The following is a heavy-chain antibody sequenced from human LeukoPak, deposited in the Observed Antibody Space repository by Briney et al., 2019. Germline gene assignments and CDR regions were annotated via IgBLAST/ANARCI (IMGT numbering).Heavy chain of an antibody. J-gene: IGHJ6*02. CDR1: GFTFSSYA. D-gene: IGHD2-2*02. CDR2: ISYDGSNK. CDR3: AREALPYCSSTSCYTIYYYGMDV. Sequence: GRSLRLSCAASGFTFSSYAMHWVRQAPGKGLEWVAVISYDGSNKYYADSVKGRFTISRDNSKNTLFLQMNSLRAEDTAVYYCAREALPYCSSTSCYTIYYYGMDVWGQGTTVTVSS. V-gene: IGHV3-30-3*01.